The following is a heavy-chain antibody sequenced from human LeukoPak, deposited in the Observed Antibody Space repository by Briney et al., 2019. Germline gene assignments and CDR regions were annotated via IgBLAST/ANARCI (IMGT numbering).Heavy chain of an antibody. D-gene: IGHD6-19*01. V-gene: IGHV4-59*12. CDR2: IYYSGST. CDR3: ARDLTKVGGWYGFGNWFDP. J-gene: IGHJ5*02. CDR1: GGSFSGYY. Sequence: SSETLSLTCTVSGGSFSGYYWSWIRQPPGKGLEWIGYIYYSGSTNYNPSLKSRITISLDTSKNQFSLKLSSVTAADTAVYFCARDLTKVGGWYGFGNWFDPWGQGTLVTVSS.